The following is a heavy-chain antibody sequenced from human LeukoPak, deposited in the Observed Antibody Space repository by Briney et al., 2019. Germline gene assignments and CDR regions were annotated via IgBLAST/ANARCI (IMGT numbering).Heavy chain of an antibody. J-gene: IGHJ4*02. Sequence: GGSLRLSCAASGFTFDDYAMHWVRQAPGKGLEWVSGISWNSGSIGYADSVKGRFTISRDNSKNTLYLQMNSLRAEDTAVYYCAKDGYSSSWSEPFDYWGQGTLVTVSS. CDR2: ISWNSGSI. CDR1: GFTFDDYA. D-gene: IGHD6-13*01. V-gene: IGHV3-9*01. CDR3: AKDGYSSSWSEPFDY.